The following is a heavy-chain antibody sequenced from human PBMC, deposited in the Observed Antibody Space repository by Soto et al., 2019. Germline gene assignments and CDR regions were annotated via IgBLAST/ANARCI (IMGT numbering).Heavy chain of an antibody. CDR2: ISAYNGNT. J-gene: IGHJ6*02. V-gene: IGHV1-18*04. D-gene: IGHD2-2*01. CDR1: GYTFTSYG. Sequence: ASVKVSCKASGYTFTSYGISWVRQAPGQGLEWMGWISAYNGNTNYAQKLQGRVTMTTDTSTSTAYMELRSLRSDDTAVYYCARDIVVVPAAIPYYYYGMGVWGQGTTVTVSS. CDR3: ARDIVVVPAAIPYYYYGMGV.